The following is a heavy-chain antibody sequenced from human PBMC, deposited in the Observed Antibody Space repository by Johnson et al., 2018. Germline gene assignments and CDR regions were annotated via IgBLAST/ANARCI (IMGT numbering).Heavy chain of an antibody. J-gene: IGHJ3*02. V-gene: IGHV3-30-3*01. CDR3: ARDVGRWNDAFDI. Sequence: VQLVESGGGVVQPGRSLRLSCAASGFTFSSYAMHWVRQAPGKGLEWVAVISYDGSNKYYADSVKGRFTISRDNSKNTLYLQMNSLIAEDTAVYYCARDVGRWNDAFDIWGQGTMVTVS. CDR2: ISYDGSNK. CDR1: GFTFSSYA. D-gene: IGHD4-23*01.